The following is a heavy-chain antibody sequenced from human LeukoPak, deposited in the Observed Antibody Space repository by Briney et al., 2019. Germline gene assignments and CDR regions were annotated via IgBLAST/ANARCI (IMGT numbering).Heavy chain of an antibody. CDR2: IIPILGIA. CDR3: AIRYYYGSGSYPIIDY. V-gene: IGHV1-69*04. J-gene: IGHJ4*02. CDR1: GGTFSSYA. D-gene: IGHD3-10*01. Sequence: SVKVSCKASGGTFSSYAISWVRQAPGQGLEWMGRIIPILGIANYAQKFQGRVTITADKSTSTAYMELSSLRSEDTVVYYCAIRYYYGSGSYPIIDYWGQGTLVTVSS.